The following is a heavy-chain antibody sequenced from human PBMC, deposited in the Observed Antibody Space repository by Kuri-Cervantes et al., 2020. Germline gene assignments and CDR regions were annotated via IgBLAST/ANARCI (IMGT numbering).Heavy chain of an antibody. CDR1: GFTFSSYA. CDR3: AKEMTTEGNS. Sequence: GESLKISCAASGFTFSSYAMHWVRQAPGKGLEWVAVISYDGSNKYYADSVKGRFTISRDNSKNTLYLQMNSLKVEDTAIYYCAKEMTTEGNSWGHGTLVTVSS. CDR2: ISYDGSNK. D-gene: IGHD4-11*01. J-gene: IGHJ5*01. V-gene: IGHV3-30-3*01.